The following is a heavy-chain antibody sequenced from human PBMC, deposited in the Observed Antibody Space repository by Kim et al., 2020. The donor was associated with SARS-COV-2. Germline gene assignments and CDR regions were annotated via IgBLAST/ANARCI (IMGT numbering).Heavy chain of an antibody. CDR3: AREGGTYYYDSSGYPKESDAFDI. CDR1: GGTFSSYA. J-gene: IGHJ3*02. V-gene: IGHV1-69*13. CDR2: IIPIFGTA. Sequence: SVKVSCKASGGTFSSYAISWVRQAPGQGLEWMGGIIPIFGTANYAQKFQGRVTITADESTSTAYMELSSLRSEDTAVYYCAREGGTYYYDSSGYPKESDAFDIWGPGTMVTVSS. D-gene: IGHD3-22*01.